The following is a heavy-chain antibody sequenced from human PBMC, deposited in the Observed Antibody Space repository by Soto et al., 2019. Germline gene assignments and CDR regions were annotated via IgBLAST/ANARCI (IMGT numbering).Heavy chain of an antibody. D-gene: IGHD6-6*01. CDR1: GFTFHEYA. V-gene: IGHV3-9*01. CDR2: ISSDGDTI. CDR3: AKDSIRRSFSRSSTRARDAFDI. J-gene: IGHJ3*02. Sequence: EVQLIESGGGWVQPGTSLRVSCAASGFTFHEYAMHWVRQAPGKGLEWVSGISSDGDTIAYADSVQGRFTVFRDNAKNSLYLQMNSLRAEDTAVYYCAKDSIRRSFSRSSTRARDAFDIWGQGTMVTVSS.